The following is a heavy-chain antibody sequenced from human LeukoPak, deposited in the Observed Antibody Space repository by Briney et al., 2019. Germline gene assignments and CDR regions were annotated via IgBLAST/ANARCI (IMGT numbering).Heavy chain of an antibody. Sequence: PSETLSLTCTVSGGSISSSSYYWGWVRQPPGKGLEWIGGIYYSGTTYYNPSLKSRVTISVDTSKNQFSLKLSSVTAADTAVYYCARQAYSSNLGWFDPWGQGTLVTVSS. CDR3: ARQAYSSNLGWFDP. D-gene: IGHD6-13*01. V-gene: IGHV4-39*01. CDR1: GGSISSSSYY. CDR2: IYYSGTT. J-gene: IGHJ5*02.